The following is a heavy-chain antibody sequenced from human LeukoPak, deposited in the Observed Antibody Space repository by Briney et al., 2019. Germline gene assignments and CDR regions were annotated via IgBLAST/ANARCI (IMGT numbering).Heavy chain of an antibody. V-gene: IGHV1-8*01. Sequence: ASVKISFKASEYTFTSYDINRVRQAPGQGLEWMGWISPKSGNTGYAQKFQGRVSMTSDTSISTAYMELNSLRYEDTAVYYCARVPSLVNCDGGSCYSSDFWGQGTPVT. CDR1: EYTFTSYD. CDR2: ISPKSGNT. D-gene: IGHD2-15*01. J-gene: IGHJ4*01. CDR3: ARVPSLVNCDGGSCYSSDF.